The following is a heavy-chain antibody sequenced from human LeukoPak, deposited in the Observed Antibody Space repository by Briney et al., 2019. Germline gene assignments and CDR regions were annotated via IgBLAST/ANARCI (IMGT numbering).Heavy chain of an antibody. Sequence: ASVKVSCKASGYTFTIYGISWVRRAPGQGREWRGWITAYNGNTISAQKLQGRVTMPTDTSTSTAYSDLRSLTSGDPTVSYCASEGLVAAAADYWGQGALVTVSS. CDR3: ASEGLVAAAADY. CDR2: ITAYNGNT. J-gene: IGHJ4*02. V-gene: IGHV1-18*01. D-gene: IGHD6-13*01. CDR1: GYTFTIYG.